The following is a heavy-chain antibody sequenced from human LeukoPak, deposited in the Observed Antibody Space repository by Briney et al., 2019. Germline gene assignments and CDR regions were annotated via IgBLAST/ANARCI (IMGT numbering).Heavy chain of an antibody. J-gene: IGHJ4*02. V-gene: IGHV4-59*01. CDR1: GASISSWY. CDR3: ARETSLAGFASGLGFNY. D-gene: IGHD6-19*01. CDR2: IYGSGNT. Sequence: SETLSLNCTVSGASISSWYWSWIRQPPGKGLEWIGYIYGSGNTNYNPSLKSRVTMSIDTSKNQFSLKLTSVTAADTATYYCARETSLAGFASGLGFNYWSQGILVTVSS.